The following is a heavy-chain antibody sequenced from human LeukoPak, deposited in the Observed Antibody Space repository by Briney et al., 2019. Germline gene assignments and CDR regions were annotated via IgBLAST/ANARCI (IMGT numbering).Heavy chain of an antibody. D-gene: IGHD2-2*01. CDR3: ARVWYQLLAGWFDP. CDR2: IYYSGST. J-gene: IGHJ5*02. Sequence: PSQTLSLTCTVSGGSISSGDYYWIWVRQPLGKGLEWIGHIYYSGSTYYNPSLKSRVTISVDTSKNQFSLKLSSVTAADTAVYYCARVWYQLLAGWFDPWGQGTPVTVSS. CDR1: GGSISSGDYY. V-gene: IGHV4-30-4*08.